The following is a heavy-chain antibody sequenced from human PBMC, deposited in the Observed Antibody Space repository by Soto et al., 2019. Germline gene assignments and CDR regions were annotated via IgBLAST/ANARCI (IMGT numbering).Heavy chain of an antibody. Sequence: SVKVSCKASGGTFSSYAISWVRHAPGQGLEWMGGIIPIFGTANYAQKFQGRVTITADESTSTAYMELSRLRSEDTAVYYCARDRKEYCSGGSCYIYXMDVWGQGTTVTVSS. CDR3: ARDRKEYCSGGSCYIYXMDV. CDR1: GGTFSSYA. CDR2: IIPIFGTA. D-gene: IGHD2-15*01. J-gene: IGHJ6*02. V-gene: IGHV1-69*13.